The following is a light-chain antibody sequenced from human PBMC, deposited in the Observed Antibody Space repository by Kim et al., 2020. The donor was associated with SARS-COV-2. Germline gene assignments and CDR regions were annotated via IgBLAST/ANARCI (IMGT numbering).Light chain of an antibody. V-gene: IGLV1-51*01. CDR3: GTWDSSLSAGYV. J-gene: IGLJ1*01. CDR1: SSNIGNNY. CDR2: DNN. Sequence: QSVLTQPPSVSAAPGQKVTISCSGSSSNIGNNYVSWYQQLPGTAPKLLIYDNNKRPSGIPDRFSGSQSGTSATLGITGLQTGDEADYYCGTWDSSLSAGYVFGTGTKVTVL.